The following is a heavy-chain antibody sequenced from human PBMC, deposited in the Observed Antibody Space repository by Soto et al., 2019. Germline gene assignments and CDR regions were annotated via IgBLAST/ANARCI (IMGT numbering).Heavy chain of an antibody. Sequence: GGSLRLSCAASGFTFSSYAMSWVRQAPGKGLEWVSAISGSGGSTYYADSVKGRFTISRDNSKNTLYLQMNSLRAEDTAVYYCAKDQRPSGRYRMIDYWGQGTLVTVSS. CDR3: AKDQRPSGRYRMIDY. V-gene: IGHV3-23*01. CDR1: GFTFSSYA. D-gene: IGHD6-19*01. CDR2: ISGSGGST. J-gene: IGHJ4*02.